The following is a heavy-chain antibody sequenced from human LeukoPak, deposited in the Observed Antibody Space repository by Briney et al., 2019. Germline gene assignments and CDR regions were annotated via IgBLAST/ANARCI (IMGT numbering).Heavy chain of an antibody. D-gene: IGHD6-19*01. J-gene: IGHJ3*02. Sequence: ASVKVSCKASGGTFSSYAISWVRQAPGQGLERMGRIIPILGIANYAQKFQGRVTITADKSTSTAYMELSSLRSEDTAVYYCARAGAVAGTYDAFDIWGQGTMVTVSS. CDR3: ARAGAVAGTYDAFDI. CDR1: GGTFSSYA. V-gene: IGHV1-69*04. CDR2: IIPILGIA.